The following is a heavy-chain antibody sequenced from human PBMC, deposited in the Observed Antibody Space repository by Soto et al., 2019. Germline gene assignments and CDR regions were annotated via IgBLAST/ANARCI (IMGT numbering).Heavy chain of an antibody. J-gene: IGHJ4*02. CDR2: ISYDGSNK. CDR3: ARGDGYIYGNTFES. CDR1: VFTLNNYA. Sequence: PVGSLRLSCASSVFTLNNYAMRCVRHSPGRGLEWVAFISYDGSNKYYADSVTGRFTISRDNSRNTLYLQMNSLRAEDTAVFYCARGDGYIYGNTFESWGQGTLVNVSS. V-gene: IGHV3-30-3*01. D-gene: IGHD5-18*01.